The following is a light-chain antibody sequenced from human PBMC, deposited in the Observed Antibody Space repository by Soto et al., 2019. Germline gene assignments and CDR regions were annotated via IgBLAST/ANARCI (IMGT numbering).Light chain of an antibody. CDR3: CTYAGSSFYV. J-gene: IGLJ1*01. V-gene: IGLV2-23*01. Sequence: QSALTQPASVAGSPGQSSTISCTGTSSDVGFYNLVSWYQHHPGNAPQFLIYEGTKRPSGVSSRFSGSKSGNTASLTISGLQAEDEAHYSCCTYAGSSFYVFGTGTKVTVL. CDR1: SSDVGFYNL. CDR2: EGT.